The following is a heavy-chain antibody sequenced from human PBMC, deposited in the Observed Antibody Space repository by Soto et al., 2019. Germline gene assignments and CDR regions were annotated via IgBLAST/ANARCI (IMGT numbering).Heavy chain of an antibody. V-gene: IGHV4-39*07. CDR3: ARVVNWGSTNWFDP. CDR2: IYSSGTT. CDR1: GGSIGGSNYF. Sequence: SETLSLTCTVSGGSIGGSNYFWGWIRQSPGTGLEWLGTIYSSGTTYYSPSLKSRITMSLDTSKNQFSLKLSSVTAADTAVYYCARVVNWGSTNWFDPWGQGTLVTVSS. J-gene: IGHJ5*02. D-gene: IGHD7-27*01.